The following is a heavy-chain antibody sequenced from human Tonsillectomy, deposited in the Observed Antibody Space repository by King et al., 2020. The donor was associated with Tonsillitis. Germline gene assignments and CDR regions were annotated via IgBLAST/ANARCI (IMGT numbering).Heavy chain of an antibody. Sequence: QLVQSGAEVKKPGESLKISCKGSGYSFTSYWIGWVRQMPGKGLEWMGIIYPGDSDTRYSPSFQGQVTISADKSISTAYLQWSSLKASDTAMYYCARGKVGYYYDSSGEYYFDYWGQGTLVTVSS. CDR3: ARGKVGYYYDSSGEYYFDY. CDR1: GYSFTSYW. J-gene: IGHJ4*02. V-gene: IGHV5-51*01. D-gene: IGHD3-22*01. CDR2: IYPGDSDT.